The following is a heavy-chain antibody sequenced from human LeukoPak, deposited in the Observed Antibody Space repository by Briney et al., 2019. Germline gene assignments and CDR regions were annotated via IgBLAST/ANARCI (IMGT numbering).Heavy chain of an antibody. CDR2: ISGSGGST. J-gene: IGHJ3*02. D-gene: IGHD3-22*01. Sequence: VGSLRLSCAASGFTFSSYAMSWVRQAPGKGLEWVSAISGSGGSTYYADSVKGRFTISRDDSKNTLYLQMNSLRAEDTAVYYCAKRRWLGWDAFDIWGQGTMVTVSS. CDR1: GFTFSSYA. V-gene: IGHV3-23*01. CDR3: AKRRWLGWDAFDI.